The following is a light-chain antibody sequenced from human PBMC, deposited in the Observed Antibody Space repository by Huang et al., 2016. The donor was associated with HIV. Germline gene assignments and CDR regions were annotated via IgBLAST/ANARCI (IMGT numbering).Light chain of an antibody. CDR2: RPS. V-gene: IGKV3-15*01. Sequence: ETVMTQSPATLPVSPGERASLSCRANESVSTNVAWYQQKSGQPPRLLVSRPSTRAAGVPARFSGSGSGTDFTLTITSLQSEDFAVYSCQQYDHWPPTFGQGTKLEIK. J-gene: IGKJ1*01. CDR3: QQYDHWPPT. CDR1: ESVSTN.